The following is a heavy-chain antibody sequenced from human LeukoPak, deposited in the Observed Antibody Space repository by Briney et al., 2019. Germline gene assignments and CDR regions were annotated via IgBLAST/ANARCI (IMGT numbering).Heavy chain of an antibody. D-gene: IGHD3-22*01. CDR3: WRALYYYDVSGYPVVFDT. J-gene: IGHJ3*02. CDR2: INTNTGNP. V-gene: IGHV7-4-1*02. Sequence: ASVKVSCKASGYTFTSYAMNWVRQAPGQGLEWMGWINTNTGNPTYAQGFTGRFVFSLDTSVSTAYLQISSLKAECTGVYYCWRALYYYDVSGYPVVFDTWGQGKMVTVSS. CDR1: GYTFTSYA.